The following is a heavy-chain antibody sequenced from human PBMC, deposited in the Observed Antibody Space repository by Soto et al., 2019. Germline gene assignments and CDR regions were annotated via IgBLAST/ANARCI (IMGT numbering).Heavy chain of an antibody. Sequence: SETLSLTCTVSGGSISSYCWSWIRQPPGKGLEWIGYIYYSGSTNYNPSLKSRVTISVDTSKNQFSLKLSSVTAADTAVYYCARHHTGYYGSGVYFDYWGQGTLVTVSS. CDR1: GGSISSYC. CDR3: ARHHTGYYGSGVYFDY. J-gene: IGHJ4*02. D-gene: IGHD3-10*01. V-gene: IGHV4-59*08. CDR2: IYYSGST.